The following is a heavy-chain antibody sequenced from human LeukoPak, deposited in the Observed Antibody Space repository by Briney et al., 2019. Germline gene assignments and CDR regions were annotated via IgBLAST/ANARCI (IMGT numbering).Heavy chain of an antibody. CDR3: ASFRYSGSYSDY. Sequence: SETLSLTCTVSGGSISSSSYYWGGIRQPPGKGLEWIGSIYYSGSTYYNPSLKRRVTISVDTSKNQFSLKLSSVTAADTAVYYCASFRYSGSYSDYWGQGTLVTVSS. CDR2: IYYSGST. V-gene: IGHV4-39*01. CDR1: GGSISSSSYY. J-gene: IGHJ4*02. D-gene: IGHD1-26*01.